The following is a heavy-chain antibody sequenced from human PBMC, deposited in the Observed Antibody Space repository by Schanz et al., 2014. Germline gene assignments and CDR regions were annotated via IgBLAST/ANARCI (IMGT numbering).Heavy chain of an antibody. Sequence: QLQLVQSGAEVKKPGGSGKISCGTFGERYFIHWVRQAPGQGLEWMGMIDPRGASTTYAQKFQGRLSLTGDMSTSTLYLELRSLTSEDTAVYYCARNYEWFESWGQGTLVTVSS. CDR3: ARNYEWFES. V-gene: IGHV1-46*03. D-gene: IGHD3-16*01. CDR1: GERYF. J-gene: IGHJ5*01. CDR2: IDPRGAST.